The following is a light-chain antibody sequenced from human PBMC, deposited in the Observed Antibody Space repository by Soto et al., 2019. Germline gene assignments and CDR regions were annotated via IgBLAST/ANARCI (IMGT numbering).Light chain of an antibody. CDR2: GAS. CDR3: HQYDTSPWT. CDR1: QSVSSGY. V-gene: IGKV3-20*01. Sequence: IMLTQSPGTLSLSPGERATLSCRASQSVSSGYLAWYQQKLGQTPRLLIFGASNRATGIPDRFTGSGSGTDFTLTVNRLVPEDFAVYYCHQYDTSPWTFGQGTKVEIK. J-gene: IGKJ1*01.